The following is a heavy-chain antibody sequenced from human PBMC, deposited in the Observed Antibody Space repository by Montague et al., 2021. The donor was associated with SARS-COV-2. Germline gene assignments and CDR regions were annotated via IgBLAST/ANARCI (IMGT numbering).Heavy chain of an antibody. Sequence: CAISGDSVATHRGKSDEHRSSLYHSFNSYGVSCYRSQWYNDYAVSLKTRITITPDTSKNLFSLQLRSVTPDDTAVYYCARMAVAPRPGAYYGMDVWGQGTTVTVSS. D-gene: IGHD6-6*01. CDR2: SCYRSQWYN. V-gene: IGHV6-1*01. J-gene: IGHJ6*02. CDR3: ARMAVAPRPGAYYGMDV. CDR1: GDSVATHRGK.